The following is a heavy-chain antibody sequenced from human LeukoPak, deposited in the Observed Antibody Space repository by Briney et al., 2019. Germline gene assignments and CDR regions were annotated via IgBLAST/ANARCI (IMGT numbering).Heavy chain of an antibody. CDR2: ISGSGGST. V-gene: IGHV3-23*01. D-gene: IGHD3-22*01. CDR1: GFTFSSYA. J-gene: IGHJ4*02. Sequence: GGSLRLSCAASGFTFSSYAMSWVRQAPGKGLEWVSAISGSGGSTYYADSVKGRFTISRDNSKNTLYLQMSSLRAEDTAVYYRAKGALYYYDSSGYSDFDYWGQGTLVTVSS. CDR3: AKGALYYYDSSGYSDFDY.